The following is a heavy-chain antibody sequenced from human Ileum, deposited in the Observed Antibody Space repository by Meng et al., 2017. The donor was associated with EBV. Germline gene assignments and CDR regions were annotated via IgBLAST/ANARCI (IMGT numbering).Heavy chain of an antibody. CDR3: ARSIVVVPAAIYY. D-gene: IGHD2-2*01. V-gene: IGHV4-39*01. CDR1: GGSISSSSYY. J-gene: IGHJ4*02. Sequence: LVPPESGPVLVKPSETLSLTCTVSGGSISSSSYYWGWIRQPPGKGLEWIGSIYYSGSTYYNPSLKSRVTISVDTSKNQFSLKLSSVTAADTAVYYCARSIVVVPAAIYYWGQGTLVTVSS. CDR2: IYYSGST.